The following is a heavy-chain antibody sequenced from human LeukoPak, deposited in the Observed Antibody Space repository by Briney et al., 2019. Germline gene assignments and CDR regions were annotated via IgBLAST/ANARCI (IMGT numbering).Heavy chain of an antibody. CDR3: ARAFPLLRYYDY. Sequence: SETLSLTCTVSAGSISSYYWSWIRQPPGKGLEWIGYIYYSGSTNYNPSLKSRVTISVNTSKNHFSLKLNSVTAADTAVYYCARAFPLLRYYDYWGQGTLVTVSS. CDR2: IYYSGST. D-gene: IGHD3-9*01. J-gene: IGHJ4*02. V-gene: IGHV4-59*01. CDR1: AGSISSYY.